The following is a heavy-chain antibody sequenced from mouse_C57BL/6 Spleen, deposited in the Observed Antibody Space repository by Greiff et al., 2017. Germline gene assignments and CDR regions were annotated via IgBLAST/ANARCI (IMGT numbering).Heavy chain of an antibody. V-gene: IGHV1-61*01. Sequence: VQLQQSGAELVRPGSSVKLSCKASGYTFTSYWMDWVKQRPGQGLEWIGNIYPSDSETHYNQKFKDKATLTVDKSSSTAYMQLSSLTSEDSAVYYCARLGYYAMDYWGQGTSVTVSS. CDR3: ARLGYYAMDY. J-gene: IGHJ4*01. D-gene: IGHD4-1*01. CDR1: GYTFTSYW. CDR2: IYPSDSET.